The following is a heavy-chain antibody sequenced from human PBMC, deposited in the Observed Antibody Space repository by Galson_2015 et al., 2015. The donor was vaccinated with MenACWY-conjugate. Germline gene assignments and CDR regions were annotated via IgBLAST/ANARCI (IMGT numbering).Heavy chain of an antibody. D-gene: IGHD6-19*01. V-gene: IGHV3-30*01. CDR3: ARGLIGYSSGPLDF. Sequence: SLRLSGAASGFTFGSYTMHWARQTPGKGLEGGALMSYDGSNQYYADSLKGRLTISRDNSKSTLYLQMDSLRAEDTAVYYCARGLIGYSSGPLDFWGQGALVTVSS. CDR2: MSYDGSNQ. CDR1: GFTFGSYT. J-gene: IGHJ4*02.